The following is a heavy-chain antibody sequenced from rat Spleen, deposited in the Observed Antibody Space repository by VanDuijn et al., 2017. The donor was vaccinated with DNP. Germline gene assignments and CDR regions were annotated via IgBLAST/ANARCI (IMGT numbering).Heavy chain of an antibody. D-gene: IGHD3-2*01. CDR2: VNSAGTT. J-gene: IGHJ4*01. V-gene: IGHV3-3*01. Sequence: EVQLQESGPGLVKTSQSLSLTCSVTGYSITSSYRWNWIRKFPGNKLEWMGSVNSAGTTNYNPSLKSRISITRDTSKNQLFLQVNSVTTEDTAMYFCARLAVGAMDAWGQGTSVTVSS. CDR3: ARLAVGAMDA. CDR1: GYSITSSYR.